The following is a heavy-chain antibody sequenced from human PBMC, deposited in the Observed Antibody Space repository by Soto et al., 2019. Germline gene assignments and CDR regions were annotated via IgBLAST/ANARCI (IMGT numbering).Heavy chain of an antibody. CDR1: GGSMSEYF. D-gene: IGHD3-10*01. V-gene: IGHV4-59*01. CDR3: ARDGYDGSGSPYPAY. CDR2: IYYLGST. J-gene: IGHJ4*02. Sequence: ASETLSLTCSVSGGSMSEYFWSWIRQSPGKGLEWIGYIYYLGSTDYNPSLKSRVTISVDTSKRQFSLRLTSVTAADTAVYYCARDGYDGSGSPYPAYWSPGTQVTVSS.